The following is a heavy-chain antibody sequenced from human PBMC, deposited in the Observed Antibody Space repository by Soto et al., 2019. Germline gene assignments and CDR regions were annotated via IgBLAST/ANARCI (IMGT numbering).Heavy chain of an antibody. CDR2: IMVSGDSR. V-gene: IGHV3-23*01. Sequence: VQLWESGGGLVQPGGSLRLSCATSGFTFSSYAMSWGRQAPVKGLGGVSGIMVSGDSRYDADSVTARFTISRDNSQSPLYLQMNSLRAEDTAVYYCATIFRYGDPEYWGQGVLVTVSS. D-gene: IGHD7-27*01. J-gene: IGHJ4*02. CDR1: GFTFSSYA. CDR3: ATIFRYGDPEY.